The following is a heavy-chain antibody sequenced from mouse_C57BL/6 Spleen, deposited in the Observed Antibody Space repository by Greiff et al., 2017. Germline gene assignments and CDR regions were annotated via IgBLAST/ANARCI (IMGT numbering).Heavy chain of an antibody. D-gene: IGHD1-1*01. V-gene: IGHV2-6-1*01. CDR1: GFSLTSYG. Sequence: VQLQESGPGLVAPSQSLSITCTVSGFSLTSYGVHWVRQPPGKGLEWLVVIWSDGSTTYNSALKSRLSISKDNSKSQVFLKMNSLQTDDTAMYYCARHEDYGSSFYYYAMDYWGQGTSVTVSS. J-gene: IGHJ4*01. CDR3: ARHEDYGSSFYYYAMDY. CDR2: IWSDGST.